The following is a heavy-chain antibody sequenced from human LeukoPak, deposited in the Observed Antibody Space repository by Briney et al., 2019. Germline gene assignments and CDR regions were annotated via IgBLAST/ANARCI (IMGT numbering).Heavy chain of an antibody. D-gene: IGHD3-10*02. CDR2: IHKNAIT. Sequence: GGSLRLSCAASGFTVSSNYMTWVRQAPGKGLEWVSVIHKNAITYYADTVKGRFTISRDNSKNMLYLQMNSLRAEDTAVYYCARSLRVRGVPDYMDVWGKGTTVVISS. J-gene: IGHJ6*03. CDR3: ARSLRVRGVPDYMDV. CDR1: GFTVSSNY. V-gene: IGHV3-53*01.